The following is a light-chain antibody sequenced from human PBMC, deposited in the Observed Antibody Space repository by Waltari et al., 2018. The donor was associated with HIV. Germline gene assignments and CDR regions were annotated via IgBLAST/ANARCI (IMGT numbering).Light chain of an antibody. V-gene: IGLV3-21*02. J-gene: IGLJ3*02. CDR1: NIGSKS. CDR2: DDN. Sequence: SYVLTQPPSVSVDPGATARITCGGTNIGSKSVQWYQQKPGQAPVLVISDDNDRPSGIPERFSGSSSGNTATLTISRVEAGDEADYYCQVWDTTTDQWVFGGGTELAVL. CDR3: QVWDTTTDQWV.